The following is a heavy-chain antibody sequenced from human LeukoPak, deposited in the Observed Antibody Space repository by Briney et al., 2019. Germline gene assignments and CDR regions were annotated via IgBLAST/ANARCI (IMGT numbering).Heavy chain of an antibody. J-gene: IGHJ6*03. CDR2: IIPIFGTA. D-gene: IGHD2-2*01. CDR1: GGTFSSYA. Sequence: SVKVSCKASGGTFSSYAISWVRQAPGQGLEWMGGIIPIFGTANYAQKFQGRVTITADKSTSTAYMELSSLRSEDTAVYYCASGYCSSTSCLTYYYYYMDVWGKGTTVTVSS. V-gene: IGHV1-69*06. CDR3: ASGYCSSTSCLTYYYYYMDV.